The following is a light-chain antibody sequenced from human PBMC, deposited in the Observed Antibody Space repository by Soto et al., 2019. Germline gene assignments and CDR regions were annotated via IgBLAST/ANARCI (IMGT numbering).Light chain of an antibody. CDR1: ESVHRN. V-gene: IGKV3-15*01. CDR3: QHYSNWPPT. CDR2: YAS. J-gene: IGKJ3*01. Sequence: EVVMTQSPATLSVSPGERVTLSCRASESVHRNLAWYQQKPGQGPRLLIYYASTRATGVPDRFTGSGSATDFTLTISSLQSEDFGVYHCQHYSNWPPTFGPGTKVEIK.